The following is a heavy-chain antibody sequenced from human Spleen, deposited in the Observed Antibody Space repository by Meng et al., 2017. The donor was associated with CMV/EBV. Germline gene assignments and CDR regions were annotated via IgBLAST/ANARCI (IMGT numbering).Heavy chain of an antibody. Sequence: ASVKVSCKVSGYSLIELSMQWVRQAPGKGLEWMGGFDPEDGETLYAQRFRGRVTLTEDASTNTAYMELRSLRSDDTAVYYCARDYGFWSGYGMDVWGQGTTVTVSS. CDR1: GYSLIELS. CDR2: FDPEDGET. J-gene: IGHJ6*02. V-gene: IGHV1-24*01. CDR3: ARDYGFWSGYGMDV. D-gene: IGHD3/OR15-3a*01.